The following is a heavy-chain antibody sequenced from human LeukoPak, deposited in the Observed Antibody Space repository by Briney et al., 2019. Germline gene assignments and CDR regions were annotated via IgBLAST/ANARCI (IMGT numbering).Heavy chain of an antibody. CDR3: AKDDVDTAMVFGY. CDR2: ISYDGSNK. V-gene: IGHV3-30*18. D-gene: IGHD5-18*01. J-gene: IGHJ4*02. CDR1: GFTFSSYG. Sequence: PGRSLRLSCAASGFTFSSYGMHWVRQAPGKGLEWVAVISYDGSNKYYADSVKGRFTTSRDNSKNTLYLQMNSLRAEDTAVYYCAKDDVDTAMVFGYWGQGTLVTVSS.